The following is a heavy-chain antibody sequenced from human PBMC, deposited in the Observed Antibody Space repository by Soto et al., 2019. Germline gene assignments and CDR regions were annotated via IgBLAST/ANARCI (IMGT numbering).Heavy chain of an antibody. CDR3: ARDEAQLGLYYFDY. V-gene: IGHV1-69*13. D-gene: IGHD6-13*01. Sequence: ASVKVCCKASGVTFSSYAISWVRQAPLQGREWMGGIIPIFGTANYAQKFKGRVTITADESKSTAYMELSSLRSEDTAVYYCARDEAQLGLYYFDYWGQGPLVTVSS. J-gene: IGHJ4*02. CDR2: IIPIFGTA. CDR1: GVTFSSYA.